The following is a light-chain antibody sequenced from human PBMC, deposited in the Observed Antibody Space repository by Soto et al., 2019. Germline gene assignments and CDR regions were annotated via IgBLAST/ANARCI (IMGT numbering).Light chain of an antibody. CDR2: SNN. V-gene: IGLV1-44*01. J-gene: IGLJ2*01. CDR3: VPWDHRLNGYVV. Sequence: QSVLTQPPSASGTPGQRVTISCSGSSSNIGSNTVNWYQQLPGTAPKLVIYSNNQRPSGVPDRFSGSKSGTSASPAISGLQSEDEADYYCVPWDHRLNGYVVFGGGTKVTVL. CDR1: SSNIGSNT.